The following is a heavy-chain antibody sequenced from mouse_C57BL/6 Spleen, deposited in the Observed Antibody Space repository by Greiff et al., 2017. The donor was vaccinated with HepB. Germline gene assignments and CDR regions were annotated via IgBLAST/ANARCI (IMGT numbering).Heavy chain of an antibody. Sequence: QVQLQQPGAELVKPGASVKLSCKASGYTFTSYWMHWVKQRPGRGLEWIGRIDPNSGGTKYNEKFKSKATLTVDKPSSTAYMQLSSLTSEDFAVYYCARDVGNFYGSSYSYFDVWGTGTTVTVSS. CDR1: GYTFTSYW. D-gene: IGHD1-1*01. CDR2: IDPNSGGT. CDR3: ARDVGNFYGSSYSYFDV. J-gene: IGHJ1*03. V-gene: IGHV1-72*01.